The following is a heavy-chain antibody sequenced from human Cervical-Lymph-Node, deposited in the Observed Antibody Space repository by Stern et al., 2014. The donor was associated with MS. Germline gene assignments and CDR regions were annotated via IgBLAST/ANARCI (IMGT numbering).Heavy chain of an antibody. D-gene: IGHD4-17*01. Sequence: VKLVESGGGLVQPGGSLRLSCAASRFTFSSYYMSWVRQAPGTGMAWVANIKQDGSDKCYVDSVKGRFTISRDNAKNSLYLQMNSLRAEDTAVYYCARGRTTDAFDIWGQGTVVTVSS. CDR1: RFTFSSYY. J-gene: IGHJ3*02. V-gene: IGHV3-7*01. CDR2: IKQDGSDK. CDR3: ARGRTTDAFDI.